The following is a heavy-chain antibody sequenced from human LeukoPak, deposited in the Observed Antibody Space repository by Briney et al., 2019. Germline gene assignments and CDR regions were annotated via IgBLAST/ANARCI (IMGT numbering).Heavy chain of an antibody. J-gene: IGHJ4*02. D-gene: IGHD3/OR15-3a*01. CDR3: AKRSNFWTGYLDY. CDR1: KFTFSNYA. Sequence: TGGSLRLSCTPFKFTFSNYAMSWVRQAPGKGLEWVSVISGSGGSTYYADSVKGRFTISRDNSKDTLFLQMNSLRTEDTAVYYCAKRSNFWTGYLDYWGQGALVTVSS. CDR2: ISGSGGST. V-gene: IGHV3-23*01.